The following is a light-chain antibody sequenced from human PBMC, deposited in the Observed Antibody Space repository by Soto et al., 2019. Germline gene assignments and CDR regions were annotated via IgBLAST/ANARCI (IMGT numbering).Light chain of an antibody. Sequence: ALTQPASVSGSPGQSITISCTGTRSDVGGYNYVSWYQQHPGKAPKLMIYDVSNRPSGVSNRFSGSKSGNTASLTISGLQAEDEADYYCSSYTSSSDLDVFGTGTKVTVL. CDR1: RSDVGGYNY. CDR3: SSYTSSSDLDV. V-gene: IGLV2-14*01. J-gene: IGLJ1*01. CDR2: DVS.